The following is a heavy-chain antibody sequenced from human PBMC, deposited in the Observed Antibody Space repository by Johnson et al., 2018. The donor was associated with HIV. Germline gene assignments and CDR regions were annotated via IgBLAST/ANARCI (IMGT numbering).Heavy chain of an antibody. J-gene: IGHJ3*02. Sequence: QVQLVESGGGVVQPGGSLRLSCAASGFTFSDSHMSWIRQAPGKGLEWISYISSGGASIYYADSVRGRFTISRDNAKNSLYLQMNSLRAEDTALYYCARDVRDYYDSSGYPYLDAFDIWGQGTMVTVSS. CDR3: ARDVRDYYDSSGYPYLDAFDI. D-gene: IGHD3-22*01. V-gene: IGHV3-11*01. CDR1: GFTFSDSH. CDR2: ISSGGASI.